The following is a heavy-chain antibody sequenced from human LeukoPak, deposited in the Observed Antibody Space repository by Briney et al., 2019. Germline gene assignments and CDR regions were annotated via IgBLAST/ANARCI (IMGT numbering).Heavy chain of an antibody. CDR2: INHSGST. Sequence: SETLSLTCAVYGGSFSGYYWSWIRQPPGEGLEWIGEINHSGSTNYNPSLKSRVTISVDTSKNQFSLKLSSVTAADTAVYYCARSRGIVVVPAAVVWFDPWGQGTLVTVSS. J-gene: IGHJ5*02. V-gene: IGHV4-34*01. CDR1: GGSFSGYY. CDR3: ARSRGIVVVPAAVVWFDP. D-gene: IGHD2-2*01.